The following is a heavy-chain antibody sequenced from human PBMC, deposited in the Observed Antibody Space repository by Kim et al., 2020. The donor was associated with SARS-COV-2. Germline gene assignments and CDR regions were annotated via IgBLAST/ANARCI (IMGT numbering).Heavy chain of an antibody. V-gene: IGHV3-23*01. CDR3: AKVNIVVVRDYFDY. D-gene: IGHD2-2*01. Sequence: ADSRKGRFPIPKDHSKNTLYLQMNSLRAEDTAVYYCAKVNIVVVRDYFDYWGQGTLVTVSS. J-gene: IGHJ4*02.